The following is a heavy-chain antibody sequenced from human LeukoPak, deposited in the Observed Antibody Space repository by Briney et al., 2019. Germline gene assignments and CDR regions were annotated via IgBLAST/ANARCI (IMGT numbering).Heavy chain of an antibody. Sequence: PGGSLRLSCAASGFTFSRYAMSWVRQAPGKGLEWVSAVSGSGDSTYYADSARGRFTISRDNSKNTVYMQMNSLRAEDTAVYYCAKDRSEYGRYSYAYHAFDVWGQGTMVTVSS. CDR2: VSGSGDST. CDR1: GFTFSRYA. CDR3: AKDRSEYGRYSYAYHAFDV. J-gene: IGHJ3*01. V-gene: IGHV3-23*01. D-gene: IGHD5-18*01.